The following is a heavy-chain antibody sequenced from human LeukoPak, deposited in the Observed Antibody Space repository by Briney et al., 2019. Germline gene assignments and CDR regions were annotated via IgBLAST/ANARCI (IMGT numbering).Heavy chain of an antibody. D-gene: IGHD4-17*01. CDR1: GFTFSSYA. Sequence: GGSLRLSCAASGFTFSSYAMSWVRQAPGKGLEWVSAISGSGGSTYYADSVKGRFTISRDNSKNTLYLQMNSLRAEDTALYYCARDFSRDYGNYYYMDVWGKGTTVTISS. CDR3: ARDFSRDYGNYYYMDV. V-gene: IGHV3-23*01. CDR2: ISGSGGST. J-gene: IGHJ6*03.